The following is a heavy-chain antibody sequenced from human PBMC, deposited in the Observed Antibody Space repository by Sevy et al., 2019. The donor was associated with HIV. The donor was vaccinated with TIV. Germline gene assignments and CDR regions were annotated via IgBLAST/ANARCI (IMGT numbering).Heavy chain of an antibody. D-gene: IGHD3-3*01. V-gene: IGHV3-23*01. Sequence: GGSLRLSCTSSGFTFSSYARNWVRQAPGKGLEWVSTISHSGDSTYYADSVKGRFTISRDNSENTLYLQMNSLRAEDTALYYCAGRKVGDFWSGSIRGPWAGCPLFDYWGQGTLVTVSS. CDR2: ISHSGDST. J-gene: IGHJ4*02. CDR3: AGRKVGDFWSGSIRGPWAGCPLFDY. CDR1: GFTFSSYA.